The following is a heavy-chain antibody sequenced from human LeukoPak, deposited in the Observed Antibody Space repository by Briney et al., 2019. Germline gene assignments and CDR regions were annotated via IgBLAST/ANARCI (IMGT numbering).Heavy chain of an antibody. J-gene: IGHJ4*02. CDR2: INPNSDDT. V-gene: IGHV1-2*06. D-gene: IGHD3-22*01. CDR1: GYTFTGYY. CDR3: ARSPNYSDSSGYYYVSDS. Sequence: GASVKVSCKAPGYTFTGYYIHWVRQAPGQGLEWMGRINPNSDDTNYAQRFQGRVTMTRDTSISTAYMELSRLRSDDTAVYYCARSPNYSDSSGYYYVSDSWGQGTLVTVSS.